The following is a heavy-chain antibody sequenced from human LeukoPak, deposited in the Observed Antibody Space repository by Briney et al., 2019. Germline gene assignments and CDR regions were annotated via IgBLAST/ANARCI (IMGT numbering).Heavy chain of an antibody. CDR1: GFTVSNNY. V-gene: IGHV3-53*01. D-gene: IGHD2-21*01. J-gene: IGHJ5*02. CDR3: VRNSGELGA. Sequence: GGSLRLSCTPSGFTVSNNYMSWVRRAAGKGLEWVALIYSGGSTYYAESVKGRFTISRDNSKNTMHLQMNSLRAEDTAVYYCVRNSGELGAWGQGTLVTVSS. CDR2: IYSGGST.